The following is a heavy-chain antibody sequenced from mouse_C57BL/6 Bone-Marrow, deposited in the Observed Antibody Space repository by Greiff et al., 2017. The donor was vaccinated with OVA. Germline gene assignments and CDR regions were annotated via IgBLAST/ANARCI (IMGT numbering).Heavy chain of an antibody. J-gene: IGHJ2*01. CDR2: IDPSDSYT. CDR1: GYTFTSYW. Sequence: QVQLQQPGAELVRPGTSVKLSCKASGYTFTSYWMHWVKQRPGQGLEWIGVIDPSDSYTNYNQKFKGKATLTVDTSSSTAYMQLSSLTSEDSAVYYCARGGLLRHFDYWGQGTTLTGSS. V-gene: IGHV1-59*01. D-gene: IGHD1-1*01. CDR3: ARGGLLRHFDY.